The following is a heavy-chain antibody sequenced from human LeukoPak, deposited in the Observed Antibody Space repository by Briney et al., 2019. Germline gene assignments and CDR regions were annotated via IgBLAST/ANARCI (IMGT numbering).Heavy chain of an antibody. CDR1: GFTVSSNY. D-gene: IGHD3-10*01. V-gene: IGHV3-53*01. J-gene: IGHJ4*02. CDR3: ARESMGGRHYG. Sequence: GGSLRLSCAASGFTVSSNYMYWVRQTPGKGLEWVSVIYSDGSTYYADSVKGRFTMFREKSKNTLYLQLNSPRAEETAVYYSARESMGGRHYGWGQGTLVTVSS. CDR2: IYSDGST.